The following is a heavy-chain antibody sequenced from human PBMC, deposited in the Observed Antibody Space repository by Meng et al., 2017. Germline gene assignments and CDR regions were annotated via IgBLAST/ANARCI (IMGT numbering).Heavy chain of an antibody. Sequence: GESLKISCAASGFTFSDHYMSRIRQAPGKGLEWVSYISSSGSTIYYADSVKGRFTISRDNAKNSLYLQMNSLRAEDTAVYYCASIKMATITDRAFDIWGQGTMVTVSS. D-gene: IGHD5-24*01. CDR2: ISSSGSTI. CDR3: ASIKMATITDRAFDI. V-gene: IGHV3-11*04. J-gene: IGHJ3*02. CDR1: GFTFSDHY.